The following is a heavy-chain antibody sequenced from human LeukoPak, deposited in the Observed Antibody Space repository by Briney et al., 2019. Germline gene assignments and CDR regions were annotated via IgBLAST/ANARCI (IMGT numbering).Heavy chain of an antibody. CDR3: ATDFYAST. CDR2: IRSNSDGGTI. Sequence: WIRQPPGKGLEWVGRIRSNSDGGTIDYAAPVKGRFTLSRDVSKTTLYLQMNSLQTEDTAVYYCATDFYASTWGQGTLVTVSS. J-gene: IGHJ5*02. D-gene: IGHD3-22*01. V-gene: IGHV3-15*07.